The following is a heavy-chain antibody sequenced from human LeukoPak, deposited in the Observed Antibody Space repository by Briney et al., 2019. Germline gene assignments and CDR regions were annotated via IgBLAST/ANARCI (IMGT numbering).Heavy chain of an antibody. CDR3: AASYDFWGGYLNHDY. Sequence: ASVKVSCKASGYTFTGYYMHWVRQAPGQGLEWTGWINPNSGDTNYAQKLQGRVTMTRDTSISTAYMELSRLKSDDTAVYYCAASYDFWGGYLNHDYWGQGTLVTVSS. CDR1: GYTFTGYY. V-gene: IGHV1-2*02. D-gene: IGHD3-3*01. J-gene: IGHJ4*02. CDR2: INPNSGDT.